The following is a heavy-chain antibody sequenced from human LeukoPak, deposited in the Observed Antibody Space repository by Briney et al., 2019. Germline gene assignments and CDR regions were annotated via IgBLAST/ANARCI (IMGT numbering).Heavy chain of an antibody. CDR2: IYYSGST. CDR1: GGSISSSSYY. CDR3: ARDLNVDYDFWSGYYVGYYYYYMDV. V-gene: IGHV4-39*07. Sequence: SETLSLTCTVSGGSISSSSYYWGWIRQPPGKGLEWIGSIYYSGSTYYNPSLKSRVTISVDTSKNQFSLKLSSVTAAETAVYYCARDLNVDYDFWSGYYVGYYYYYMDVWGKGTTVTVPS. J-gene: IGHJ6*03. D-gene: IGHD3-3*01.